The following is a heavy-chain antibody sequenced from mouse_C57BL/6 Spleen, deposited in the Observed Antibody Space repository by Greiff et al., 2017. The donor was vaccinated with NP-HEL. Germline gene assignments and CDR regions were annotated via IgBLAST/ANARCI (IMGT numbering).Heavy chain of an antibody. J-gene: IGHJ4*01. D-gene: IGHD2-10*01. V-gene: IGHV7-3*01. CDR3: ARSSYYDLMDY. Sequence: EVKLVESGGGLVQPGGSLSLSCAASGFTFTDYYMSWVRQPPGKALEWLGFIRNKANGYTTEYSVSVKGRFTISRDNSQSILYLQLNALTAEDSATYYCARSSYYDLMDYWGQGTSVTVSS. CDR1: GFTFTDYY. CDR2: IRNKANGYTT.